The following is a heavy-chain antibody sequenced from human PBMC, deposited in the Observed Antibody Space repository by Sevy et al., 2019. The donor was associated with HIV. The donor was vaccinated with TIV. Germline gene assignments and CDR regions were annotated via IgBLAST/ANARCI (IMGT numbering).Heavy chain of an antibody. D-gene: IGHD6-19*01. V-gene: IGHV4-30-4*01. CDR2: IFFSQST. CDR3: ARGAAVAGHFYFDY. CDR1: GGSISSDDYY. Sequence: SETLSLTYTVSGGSISSDDYYWSWIRQPPGKGLEWIGYIFFSQSTYYNPSLKSRVVISVDTSKNQFSLRLASVTAADTAVYYCARGAAVAGHFYFDYWGQGTLVTVSS. J-gene: IGHJ4*02.